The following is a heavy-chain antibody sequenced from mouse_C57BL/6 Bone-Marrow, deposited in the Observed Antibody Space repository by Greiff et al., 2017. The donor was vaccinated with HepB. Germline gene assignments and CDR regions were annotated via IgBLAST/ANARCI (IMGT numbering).Heavy chain of an antibody. CDR3: ARWNYYGPYWYFDV. V-gene: IGHV1-26*01. CDR1: GYTFTDYY. D-gene: IGHD1-1*01. J-gene: IGHJ1*03. Sequence: EVQLQQSGPELVKPGASVKISCKASGYTFTDYYMNWVKQSHGKSLEWIGDINPNNGGTSYNQKFKGKATLTVDKSSSTAYMELRSLTSEDSAVYYCARWNYYGPYWYFDVWGTGTTVTVSS. CDR2: INPNNGGT.